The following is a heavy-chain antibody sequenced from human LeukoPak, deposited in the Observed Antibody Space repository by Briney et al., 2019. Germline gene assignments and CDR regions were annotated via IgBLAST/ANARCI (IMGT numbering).Heavy chain of an antibody. J-gene: IGHJ4*02. D-gene: IGHD5-18*01. CDR3: ARCSRGYSYGSFDY. CDR1: GGTFSSYA. V-gene: IGHV1-69*04. Sequence: SVTVSCKASGGTFSSYAISWVRQVPGQGLEWMGRIIPIFGIANYAQKFQGRVTITADKSTSTAYMELSSLRSEDTAVYYCARCSRGYSYGSFDYWGQGTLVTVSS. CDR2: IIPIFGIA.